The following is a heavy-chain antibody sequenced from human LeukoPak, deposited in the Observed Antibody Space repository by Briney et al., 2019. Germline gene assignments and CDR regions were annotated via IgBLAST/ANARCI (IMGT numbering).Heavy chain of an antibody. D-gene: IGHD3-9*01. Sequence: PGGSLRLSCEASGFTFSSYGMHWFRKAPGKSLESVAFIRYDGSNKYYADYVKGRFTISRDNSKNTLYLQMNSLRAEDTAVYYCAKLVLRYFDWLMDYWGQGTLVTVSS. CDR1: GFTFSSYG. V-gene: IGHV3-30*02. J-gene: IGHJ4*02. CDR2: IRYDGSNK. CDR3: AKLVLRYFDWLMDY.